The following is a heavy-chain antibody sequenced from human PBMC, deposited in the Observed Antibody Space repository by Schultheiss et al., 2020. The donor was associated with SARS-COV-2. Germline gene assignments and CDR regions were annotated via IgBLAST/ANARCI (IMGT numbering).Heavy chain of an antibody. CDR1: GFTVSSNY. Sequence: GGSLRLSCAASGFTVSSNYMSWVRQAPGKGLEWVSVIYSGGSTYYADSVKGRFTISRHNSKNTLYLQMNSLRAEDTAVYYCARHSSSSGFGYYYYYMDVWGKGTTVTVPS. V-gene: IGHV3-53*04. J-gene: IGHJ6*03. CDR2: IYSGGST. D-gene: IGHD6-6*01. CDR3: ARHSSSSGFGYYYYYMDV.